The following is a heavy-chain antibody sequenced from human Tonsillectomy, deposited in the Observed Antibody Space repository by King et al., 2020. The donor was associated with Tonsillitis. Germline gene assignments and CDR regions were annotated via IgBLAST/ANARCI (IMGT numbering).Heavy chain of an antibody. CDR3: ASDTHAGYSSSHVRYMEYYYGKDV. CDR2: ISSSSSYI. CDR1: GFTFSSYS. V-gene: IGHV3-21*01. Sequence: VQLVESGGGLVKPGGSLRLSCAASGFTFSSYSMNWVRQAPGKGLEWVSSISSSSSYIYYADSVKGRFTISRDNAKNSLYLQMNSLRAEDTAVYYCASDTHAGYSSSHVRYMEYYYGKDVWGQGTTVTVSS. D-gene: IGHD6-13*01. J-gene: IGHJ6*02.